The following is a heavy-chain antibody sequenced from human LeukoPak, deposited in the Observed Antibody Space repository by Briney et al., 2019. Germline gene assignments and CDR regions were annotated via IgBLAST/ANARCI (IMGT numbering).Heavy chain of an antibody. J-gene: IGHJ4*02. CDR2: ISSSSSYI. Sequence: GGSLRLSCAASGFTFSSYSMDWVRQAPGKGLEWVSSISSSSSYIYYADSVKGRFTISRDNAKNSLYLQMNSLRAEDTAVYYCARDGPLGAVAGPNFDYWGQGTLVTVSS. D-gene: IGHD6-19*01. V-gene: IGHV3-21*01. CDR1: GFTFSSYS. CDR3: ARDGPLGAVAGPNFDY.